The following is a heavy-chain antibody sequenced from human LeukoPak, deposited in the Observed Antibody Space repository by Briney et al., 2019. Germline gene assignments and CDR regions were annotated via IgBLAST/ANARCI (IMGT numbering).Heavy chain of an antibody. D-gene: IGHD3/OR15-3a*01. CDR1: GGSFRRYY. CDR2: IYCTGST. CDR3: ARLWTNQMYHFDY. J-gene: IGHJ4*02. V-gene: IGHV4-59*08. Sequence: SQSLSLTRTVSGGSFRRYYWSWIRQTPGKGLEWSGYIYCTGSTDYNPSLESRVTISLDTSKNRFSLKLSSVTAADTAVYYCARLWTNQMYHFDYWGQGTLVTVCS.